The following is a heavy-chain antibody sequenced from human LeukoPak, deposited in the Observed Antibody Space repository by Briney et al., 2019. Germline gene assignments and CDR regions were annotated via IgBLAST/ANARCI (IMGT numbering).Heavy chain of an antibody. J-gene: IGHJ3*02. CDR2: ISGSGGST. CDR1: GFTFSSYA. V-gene: IGHV3-23*01. CDR3: AKEDDYVWGSYRYHDAFDI. D-gene: IGHD3-16*02. Sequence: GGSLRLXCAASGFTFSSYAMSWVRQAPGKGLEWVSAISGSGGSTYYADSVKGRFTISRDNSKNTLYLQMNSLRAEDTAVYYCAKEDDYVWGSYRYHDAFDIWGQGTMVTVSS.